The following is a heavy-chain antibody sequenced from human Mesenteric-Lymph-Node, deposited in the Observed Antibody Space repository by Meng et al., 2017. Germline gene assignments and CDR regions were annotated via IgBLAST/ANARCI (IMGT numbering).Heavy chain of an antibody. J-gene: IGHJ4*02. D-gene: IGHD1-26*01. CDR3: ASDLRGGTAH. CDR1: GFTFGTYG. CDR2: IWYDGSNK. Sequence: GESLKISCVASGFTFGTYGMHWVRQAPGKGLEWVAVIWYDGSNKYYADSVKGRFTISRDNAKNSLYLQLNSLRGDDTAMYYCASDLRGGTAHWGQGALVTVSS. V-gene: IGHV3-33*01.